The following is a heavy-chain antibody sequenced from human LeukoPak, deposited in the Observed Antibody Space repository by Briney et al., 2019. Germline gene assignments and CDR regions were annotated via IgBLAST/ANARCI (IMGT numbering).Heavy chain of an antibody. D-gene: IGHD2-15*01. CDR3: ARDVGYCSGGSCYRWFAS. Sequence: QPGGSLRLSCAASGFTFSSYNISWVRQAPGKGLEWVSYISTSSAVMYYADSVKGRFTISRDDARNSVSLQMNSLRADGTAVYYCARDVGYCSGGSCYRWFASWGQGTLVIVSS. CDR1: GFTFSSYN. V-gene: IGHV3-48*01. CDR2: ISTSSAVM. J-gene: IGHJ5*01.